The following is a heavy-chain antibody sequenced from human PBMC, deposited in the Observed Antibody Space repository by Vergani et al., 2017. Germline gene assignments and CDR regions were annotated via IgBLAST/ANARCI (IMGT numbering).Heavy chain of an antibody. CDR2: ISYDGSNK. Sequence: QVQLVESGGGVVQPGRSLRLSCAASGFTFSSYGMHWVRQAPGKGLEWVAVISYDGSNKYYADSGKGRFTISRDNSKNTLYLQMNSLRAEDTAVYYCAKEINYHTLGAFDIWGQGTMVTVSS. J-gene: IGHJ3*02. CDR1: GFTFSSYG. V-gene: IGHV3-30*18. CDR3: AKEINYHTLGAFDI. D-gene: IGHD5-24*01.